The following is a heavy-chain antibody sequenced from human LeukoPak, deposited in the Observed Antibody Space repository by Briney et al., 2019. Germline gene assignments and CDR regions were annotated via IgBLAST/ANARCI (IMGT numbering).Heavy chain of an antibody. D-gene: IGHD3-9*01. CDR3: AREADYDILTGYPGWFDP. CDR2: INPSGGST. V-gene: IGHV1-46*01. J-gene: IGHJ5*02. CDR1: GYTFTSYY. Sequence: ASVKVSCKASGYTFTSYYMHWVRQAPGQGLEWMGIINPSGGSTSYAQKFQGRVTMTRDMSTSTVYMELSSLRSEDTAVYYCAREADYDILTGYPGWFDPWGQGTLVTVSS.